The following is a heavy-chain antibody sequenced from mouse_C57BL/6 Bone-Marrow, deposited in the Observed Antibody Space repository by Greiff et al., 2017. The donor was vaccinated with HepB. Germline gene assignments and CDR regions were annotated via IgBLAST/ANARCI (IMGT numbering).Heavy chain of an antibody. Sequence: DVMLVESGGGLVQPGGSLKLSCAASGFTFSDYYMYWVRQTPEKRLEWVAYISNGGGSTYYPDTVKGRFTISRDNAKNTLYLQMSRLKSEDTAMYYCARPLWVLYAMDYWGQGTSVTVSS. J-gene: IGHJ4*01. D-gene: IGHD6-1*01. V-gene: IGHV5-12*01. CDR2: ISNGGGST. CDR1: GFTFSDYY. CDR3: ARPLWVLYAMDY.